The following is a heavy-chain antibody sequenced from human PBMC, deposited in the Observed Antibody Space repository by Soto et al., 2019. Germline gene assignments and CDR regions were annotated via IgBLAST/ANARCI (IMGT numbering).Heavy chain of an antibody. D-gene: IGHD3-22*01. CDR2: ISGSGGST. CDR3: SKDRAPYYYDSSGYYRPTDH. J-gene: IGHJ5*02. Sequence: PGGSVRLCCAASGFTFGRYAISCVRQAPGKGLEWVSAISGSGGSTYYADSVKGRFTISRGNSKNTLYLQMNSLRAEDTAVYYCSKDRAPYYYDSSGYYRPTDHWGQET. CDR1: GFTFGRYA. V-gene: IGHV3-23*01.